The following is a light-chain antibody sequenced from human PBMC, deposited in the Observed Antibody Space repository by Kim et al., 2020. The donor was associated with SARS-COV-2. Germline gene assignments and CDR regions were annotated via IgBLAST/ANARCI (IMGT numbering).Light chain of an antibody. CDR2: DVF. V-gene: IGLV2-14*03. J-gene: IGLJ1*01. CDR3: TSYRSSGYV. Sequence: QSALTQPASVSGSPGQSITISCTGTSSDVGGYNYVSWYQQYPGKAPKLMIYDVFKRPSGVSNRFSGSKSGHTASLTISGLQAGDEADYYCTSYRSSGYVFGTGTKVTVL. CDR1: SSDVGGYNY.